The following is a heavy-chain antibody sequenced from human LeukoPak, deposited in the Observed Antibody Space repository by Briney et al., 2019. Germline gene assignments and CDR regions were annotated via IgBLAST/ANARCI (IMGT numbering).Heavy chain of an antibody. J-gene: IGHJ4*02. Sequence: GGSLRLSCAASGYTFSSYEMNWVPQAPGKGLEWVSYISSSGNTIYYADSVQGRFTISRHNAKNSLYLQMNSLRVEDTAVYYCAGEGGGSNYAGGQGTLVTVSS. CDR3: AGEGGGSNYA. D-gene: IGHD1-26*01. CDR2: ISSSGNTI. CDR1: GYTFSSYE. V-gene: IGHV3-48*03.